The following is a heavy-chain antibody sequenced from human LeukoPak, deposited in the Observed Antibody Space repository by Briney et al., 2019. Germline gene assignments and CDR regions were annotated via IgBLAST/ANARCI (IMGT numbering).Heavy chain of an antibody. CDR3: ARGPELGPALPADWFDP. D-gene: IGHD2-2*01. V-gene: IGHV1-2*02. CDR2: INPNSGGT. J-gene: IGHJ5*02. CDR1: GYTFTGYY. Sequence: GASVKVSCKASGYTFTGYYMHWVRQAPGQGLEWMGWINPNSGGTNYAQKFQGRVTMTRDTSISTAYMELSRLRSDDTAVYYCARGPELGPALPADWFDPWGQGALVTVSS.